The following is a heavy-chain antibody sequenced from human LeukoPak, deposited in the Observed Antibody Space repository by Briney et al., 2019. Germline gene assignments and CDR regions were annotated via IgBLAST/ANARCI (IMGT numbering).Heavy chain of an antibody. Sequence: GASVKASCKASGYTFTSYYMHWVRQAPGQGLEWMGIINPSGGSTSYAQKFQGRVTMTRDTSTSTVYMELSSLRFEDTAVYYCARVPVGGVDWFDPWGQGTLVTVSS. J-gene: IGHJ5*02. CDR2: INPSGGST. CDR1: GYTFTSYY. V-gene: IGHV1-46*01. CDR3: ARVPVGGVDWFDP. D-gene: IGHD2-15*01.